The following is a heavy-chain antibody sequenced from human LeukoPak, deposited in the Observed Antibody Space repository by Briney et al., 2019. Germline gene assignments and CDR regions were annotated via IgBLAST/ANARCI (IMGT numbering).Heavy chain of an antibody. CDR1: GFTVSSNY. CDR2: IYSGGST. D-gene: IGHD6-13*01. J-gene: IGHJ4*02. Sequence: PGGSLRLSCAASGFTVSSNYMSWARQAPGKGLEWVSVIYSGGSTYYADSVKGRFTISRDNSKNTLYLQMNSLRAEDTAVYYCARVGSSSSFDYWGQGTLVTVSS. V-gene: IGHV3-66*01. CDR3: ARVGSSSSFDY.